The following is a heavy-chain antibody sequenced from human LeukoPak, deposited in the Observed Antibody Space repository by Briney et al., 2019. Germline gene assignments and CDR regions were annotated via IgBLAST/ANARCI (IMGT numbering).Heavy chain of an antibody. CDR3: ARAGSHRNSGYDY. D-gene: IGHD5-12*01. CDR2: ISRSGSTI. J-gene: IGHJ4*02. V-gene: IGHV3-48*04. CDR1: GFTFSSYI. Sequence: PGGSLRLSCAASGFTFSSYIMNWVRQTPGKGLEGVSYISRSGSTIYFADSVNGRFTFSRDNAKNSLYLQMDSLRVEDTAVYYCARAGSHRNSGYDYWGQGTLVTVSS.